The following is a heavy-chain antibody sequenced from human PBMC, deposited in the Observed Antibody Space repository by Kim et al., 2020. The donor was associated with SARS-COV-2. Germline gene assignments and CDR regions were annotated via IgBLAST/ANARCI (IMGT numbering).Heavy chain of an antibody. CDR1: GGSFSGYY. D-gene: IGHD3-3*01. CDR3: ARGELEGFDY. Sequence: SETLSLTCAVYGGSFSGYYWSWIRQPPGKGLEWIGEINHSGSTNYNPSLKSRVTISVDTSKNQFSLKLSSVTAADTAVYYCARGELEGFDYWGQGTLVTVSS. J-gene: IGHJ4*02. CDR2: INHSGST. V-gene: IGHV4-34*01.